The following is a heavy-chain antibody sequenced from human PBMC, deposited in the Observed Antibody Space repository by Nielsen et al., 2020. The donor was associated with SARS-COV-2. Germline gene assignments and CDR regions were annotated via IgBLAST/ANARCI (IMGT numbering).Heavy chain of an antibody. CDR1: GFTFSSYA. CDR2: MSVRGDST. CDR3: ARDLGRGEFGEYYFDY. J-gene: IGHJ4*02. V-gene: IGHV3-23*01. Sequence: GGSLRLSCAASGFTFSSYAMHWVRQAPGKGLEWVSAMSVRGDSTYYADSVKGRFTISRDNSRNTLYLQMNSLRAEDTAVYYCARDLGRGEFGEYYFDYWGQGTLVTVSS. D-gene: IGHD3-10*01.